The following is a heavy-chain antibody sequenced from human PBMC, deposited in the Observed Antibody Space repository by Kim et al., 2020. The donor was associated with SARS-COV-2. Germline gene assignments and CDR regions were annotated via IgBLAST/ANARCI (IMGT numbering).Heavy chain of an antibody. Sequence: YNPSAMSRVTLTVDTSKNQFSLKLRSVTAADAAVYFCASDNSGYYYGLDVWGQGTTVTVSS. V-gene: IGHV4-34*01. CDR3: ASDNSGYYYGLDV. D-gene: IGHD3-22*01. J-gene: IGHJ6*02.